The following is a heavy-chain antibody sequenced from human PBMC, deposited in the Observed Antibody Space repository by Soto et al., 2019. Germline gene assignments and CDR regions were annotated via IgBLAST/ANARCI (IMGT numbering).Heavy chain of an antibody. CDR2: ISGSGGST. J-gene: IGHJ4*02. CDR1: GFTFSIFA. CDR3: AKEVSLGSTVDLGY. Sequence: LRLSCAASGFTFSIFAMSWVRQSPGKGLEWVSTISGSGGSTYYADAVKGRFTISRDNSMGTLYLQMKSLRVEDTAIYYCAKEVSLGSTVDLGYWGQGALVTVYS. D-gene: IGHD7-27*01. V-gene: IGHV3-23*01.